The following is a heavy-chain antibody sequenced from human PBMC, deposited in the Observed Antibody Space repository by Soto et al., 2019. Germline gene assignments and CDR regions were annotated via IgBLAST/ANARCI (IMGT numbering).Heavy chain of an antibody. V-gene: IGHV3-23*01. CDR1: GFTFISYA. Sequence: PGGSLRLSCAASGFTFISYAMSWVRQAPGKGLEWVSAISGSGGSTYYADSVKGRFTISRDNSKNTLYLQMNSLRAEDTAVYYCAKDGGYDYVWGSYPDGMDVWGQGTTVTVSS. CDR3: AKDGGYDYVWGSYPDGMDV. CDR2: ISGSGGST. D-gene: IGHD3-16*02. J-gene: IGHJ6*02.